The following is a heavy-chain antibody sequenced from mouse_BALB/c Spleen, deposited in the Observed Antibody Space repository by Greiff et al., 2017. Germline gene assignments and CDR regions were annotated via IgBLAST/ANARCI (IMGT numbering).Heavy chain of an antibody. J-gene: IGHJ4*01. D-gene: IGHD1-1*01. V-gene: IGHV5-6-5*01. CDR2: ISSGGST. CDR3: ARLDYGSSYFDY. Sequence: EVMLVESGGGLVKPGGSLKLSCAASGFTFSSYAMSWVRQTPEKRLEWVASISSGGSTYYPDSVKGRFTISRDNARNILYLQMSSLRSEDTAMYYCARLDYGSSYFDYWGQGTSVTVSS. CDR1: GFTFSSYA.